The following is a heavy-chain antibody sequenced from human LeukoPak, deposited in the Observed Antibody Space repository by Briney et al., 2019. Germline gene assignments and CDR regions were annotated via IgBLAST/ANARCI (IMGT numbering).Heavy chain of an antibody. CDR2: INHSGST. V-gene: IGHV4-34*01. D-gene: IGHD3-3*01. Sequence: SETLSLTCAVYGGSFSGYYWSWIRQPPGKGLEWIGEINHSGSTNYNPSLKSRVTISVDTSKNQFSLKLSSVTAADTAVYYCARVLGNDTLFGVVIHTNYYYYYMDVWGKGTTVTVSS. CDR3: ARVLGNDTLFGVVIHTNYYYYYMDV. CDR1: GGSFSGYY. J-gene: IGHJ6*03.